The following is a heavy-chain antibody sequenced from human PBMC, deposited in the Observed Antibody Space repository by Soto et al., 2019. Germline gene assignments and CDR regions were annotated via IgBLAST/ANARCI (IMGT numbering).Heavy chain of an antibody. V-gene: IGHV3-23*01. CDR2: ISGSGGST. CDR3: AKESGGSRTTYFDY. Sequence: GGSLRLSCAASGFTFSSYAMSWVRQAPGKGLEWVSAISGSGGSTYYADTVKARFTISRDNSKNTMYLQMNSLRAEDTAVYYCAKESGGSRTTYFDYWGQGTLVTVSS. D-gene: IGHD1-26*01. CDR1: GFTFSSYA. J-gene: IGHJ4*02.